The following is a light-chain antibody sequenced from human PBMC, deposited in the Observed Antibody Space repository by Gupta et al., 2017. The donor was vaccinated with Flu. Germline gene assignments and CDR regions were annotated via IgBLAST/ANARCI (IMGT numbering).Light chain of an antibody. CDR1: QSVSTW. J-gene: IGKJ1*01. V-gene: IGKV1-5*03. CDR3: QQYNSYSWT. CDR2: EAS. Sequence: DIQMTQSPSTLSASVGDTVMISCRASQSVSTWLAWYQQKPGKAPKLLVYEASNLESGVPSRFSGSGSGTDFTLTISSLQPDDFATYYCQQYNSYSWTFGQGTKLEIK.